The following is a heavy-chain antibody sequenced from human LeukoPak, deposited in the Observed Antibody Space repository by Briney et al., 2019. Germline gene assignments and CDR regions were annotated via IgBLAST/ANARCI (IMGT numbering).Heavy chain of an antibody. CDR1: GFTFSHYA. D-gene: IGHD4-11*01. V-gene: IGHV3-23*01. J-gene: IGHJ4*02. CDR2: ISSSGTYT. CDR3: ARIPPATVGPASRVADY. Sequence: GGPLRLSCVASGFTFSHYAMSWVRQAPEKGLEWVSGISSSGTYTYYADSVKGRFTISRDNSQNTLFLQMSSLRVEDTAVYYCARIPPATVGPASRVADYWGQGTLVTVSS.